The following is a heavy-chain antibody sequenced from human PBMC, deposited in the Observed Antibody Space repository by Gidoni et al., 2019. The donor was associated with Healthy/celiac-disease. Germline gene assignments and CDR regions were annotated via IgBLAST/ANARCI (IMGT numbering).Heavy chain of an antibody. J-gene: IGHJ3*02. CDR1: GFTFSSYA. Sequence: EVQLLESGGGLVQPGGSLRLSCAASGFTFSSYAMSWVRQGPGKGLEWVSVFSGSGGSTYYADSVKGRFTISRDNSKNTLYLQMNSLRAEDTAVYYCAKGETYYYDSSGIYQWGAFDIWGQGTMVTVSS. D-gene: IGHD3-22*01. CDR3: AKGETYYYDSSGIYQWGAFDI. CDR2: FSGSGGST. V-gene: IGHV3-23*01.